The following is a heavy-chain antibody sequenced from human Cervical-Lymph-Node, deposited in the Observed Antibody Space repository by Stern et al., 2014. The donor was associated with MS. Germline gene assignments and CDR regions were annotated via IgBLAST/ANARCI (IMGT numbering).Heavy chain of an antibody. D-gene: IGHD6-13*01. CDR2: IRGSGGST. V-gene: IGHV3-23*04. J-gene: IGHJ4*02. Sequence: EVQLVESGGGLVQPGGSLRLSCAASGFSFSIYAMNWVRQAPGQGLEWVSAIRGSGGSTYYADSVTGRFTISRDNSKNTLYLQMDSLRAEDTAVYYCAKGLRQQLVPFDSWGQGTLVTVSS. CDR1: GFSFSIYA. CDR3: AKGLRQQLVPFDS.